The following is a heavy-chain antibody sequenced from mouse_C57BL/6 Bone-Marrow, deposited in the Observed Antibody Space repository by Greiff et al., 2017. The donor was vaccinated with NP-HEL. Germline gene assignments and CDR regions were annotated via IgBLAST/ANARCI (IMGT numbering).Heavy chain of an antibody. Sequence: VQLQQSGPGLAKPSQTLSLTCSVTGYSITSDYWNWIRKFPGNKLEYMGYISYSGSTYYNPSLKSRISIIRDTSKNQYYLQLNSVTTEDTATYYCARSYGSRSYWYFDVWGTGTTVTVSS. V-gene: IGHV3-8*01. CDR1: GYSITSDY. J-gene: IGHJ1*03. D-gene: IGHD1-1*01. CDR3: ARSYGSRSYWYFDV. CDR2: ISYSGST.